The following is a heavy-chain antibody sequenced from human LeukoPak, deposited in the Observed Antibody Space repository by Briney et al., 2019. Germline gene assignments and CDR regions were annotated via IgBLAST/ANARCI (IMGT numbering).Heavy chain of an antibody. Sequence: SVKVSCKASGGTFSSYAISWVRQAPGQGLEWMGRIIPILGIANYAQKFQGRVTITADKSTSTAYMELSSLRSENTAVYYCARARRGGPGRQLVGGPNDYWGQGTLVTVSS. D-gene: IGHD6-13*01. CDR2: IIPILGIA. CDR3: ARARRGGPGRQLVGGPNDY. V-gene: IGHV1-69*04. J-gene: IGHJ4*02. CDR1: GGTFSSYA.